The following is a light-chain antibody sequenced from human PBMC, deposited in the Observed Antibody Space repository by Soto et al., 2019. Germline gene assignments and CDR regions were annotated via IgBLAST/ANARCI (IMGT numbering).Light chain of an antibody. V-gene: IGKV2-28*01. Sequence: DIMVTQSPLSMPVTPGEPPSISCSSSQSTVHKNGNNYFNWYLQKPGQFPQLMIYMGSKRASGVPDRFSGSGSGTYFTLKTSRVEAEDAGVYYCMQARQTPRTLGQGTK. J-gene: IGKJ1*01. CDR2: MGS. CDR3: MQARQTPRT. CDR1: QSTVHKNGNNY.